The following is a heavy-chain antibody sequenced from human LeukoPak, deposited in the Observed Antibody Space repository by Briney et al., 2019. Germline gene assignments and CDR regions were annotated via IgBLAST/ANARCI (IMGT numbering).Heavy chain of an antibody. D-gene: IGHD3-3*01. CDR3: ARDLTIFGVVIGRAFDI. CDR2: IYTSGST. CDR1: GGSISSGSYY. V-gene: IGHV4-61*02. Sequence: PSETLSLTCTVSGGSISSGSYYWSWIRQPAGKGLEWIGRIYTSGSTNYNPSLKSRVTISVDTSKNQFSLKLSSVTAADTAVYYCARDLTIFGVVIGRAFDIWGQGTMVTVSS. J-gene: IGHJ3*02.